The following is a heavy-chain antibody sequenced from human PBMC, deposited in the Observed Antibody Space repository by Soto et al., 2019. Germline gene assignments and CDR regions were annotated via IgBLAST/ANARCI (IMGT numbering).Heavy chain of an antibody. CDR3: ATSYGSGYRAFDY. J-gene: IGHJ4*02. Sequence: QVQLVQSGAEVKRPGSSVKVSCKASGDTFAFHSINWVRQAPGLGLEWMGRINPILSMSNYAQRFQGRVTLTADKYTSTAYMVLSRLRSEETAIYYCATSYGSGYRAFDYWGQGALVTVSS. D-gene: IGHD3-10*01. CDR1: GDTFAFHS. V-gene: IGHV1-69*02. CDR2: INPILSMS.